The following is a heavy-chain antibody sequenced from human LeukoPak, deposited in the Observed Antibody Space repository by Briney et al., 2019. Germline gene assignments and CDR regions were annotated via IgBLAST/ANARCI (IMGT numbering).Heavy chain of an antibody. D-gene: IGHD4/OR15-4a*01. V-gene: IGHV3-33*08. CDR2: TRFDGKNK. Sequence: GGTLRLSCAASGFTFSSYGMSWVRQAPGKGLEWVSFTRFDGKNKYYADSVKGRFTISRDNSKNTLYLQMNSLRAEDTAVYYCARRAGAYSHPYDYWGQGTLVTVSS. J-gene: IGHJ4*02. CDR3: ARRAGAYSHPYDY. CDR1: GFTFSSYG.